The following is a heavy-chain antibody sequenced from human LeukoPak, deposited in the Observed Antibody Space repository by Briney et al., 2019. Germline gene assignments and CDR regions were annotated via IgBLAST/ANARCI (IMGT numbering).Heavy chain of an antibody. Sequence: ASVKVSCKASGYTFASYAMHWVRQAPGQGLEWMGWMNPNSGNTGYAQKFQGRVTMTRNTSISTAYMELSSLRSEDTAVYYCARGYPSMYYYGSGIDYWGQGTLVTVSS. D-gene: IGHD3-10*01. CDR2: MNPNSGNT. J-gene: IGHJ4*02. CDR1: GYTFASYA. V-gene: IGHV1-8*01. CDR3: ARGYPSMYYYGSGIDY.